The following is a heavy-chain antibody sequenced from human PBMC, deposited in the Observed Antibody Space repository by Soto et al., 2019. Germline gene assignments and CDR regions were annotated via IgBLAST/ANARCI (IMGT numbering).Heavy chain of an antibody. CDR1: GGSISSSNW. V-gene: IGHV4-4*02. CDR3: ASVRGSYYYAMDV. Sequence: QVQLQESGPGLVKPSGTLSLTCAVSGGSISSSNWWSWVRQPPGKGLEWIGEIYHSGSTNYNPSLKSRVNISVEKFKYQFSLKLSSMTAADTAVYYCASVRGSYYYAMDVWGQGTTVTVSS. J-gene: IGHJ6*02. CDR2: IYHSGST. D-gene: IGHD3-10*01.